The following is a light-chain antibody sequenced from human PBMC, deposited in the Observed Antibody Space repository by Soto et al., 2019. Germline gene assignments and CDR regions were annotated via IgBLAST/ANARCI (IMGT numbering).Light chain of an antibody. J-gene: IGLJ3*02. CDR3: SSFAGANIWV. V-gene: IGLV2-8*01. CDR2: EVN. Sequence: QSVLTQPPSASGSSGQSVTISCTGSSSDVGGYEYVSWYQQHPGKAPKLMIFEVNKRPSGVPNRFSGSKSGNTASLTVSGLQAEDEAAYYCSSFAGANIWVFGGGTKVTVL. CDR1: SSDVGGYEY.